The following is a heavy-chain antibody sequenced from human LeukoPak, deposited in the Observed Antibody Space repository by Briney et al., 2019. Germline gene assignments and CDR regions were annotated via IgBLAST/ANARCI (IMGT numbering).Heavy chain of an antibody. V-gene: IGHV3-48*03. CDR2: ISSSGSTI. J-gene: IGHJ4*02. Sequence: GGSLRLSCAASGFTFSSYEMNWVRQAPGKGLEWVSYISSSGSTIYYADSVKGRFTISRDNSKNTLYPQMNSLRAEDTAVYYCAKDSPGIVVVPAETYFDYWGQGTLVTVSS. CDR3: AKDSPGIVVVPAETYFDY. D-gene: IGHD2-2*01. CDR1: GFTFSSYE.